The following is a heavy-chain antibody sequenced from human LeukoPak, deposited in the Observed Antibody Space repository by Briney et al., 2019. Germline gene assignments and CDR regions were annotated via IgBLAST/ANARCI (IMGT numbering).Heavy chain of an antibody. CDR3: AGGSLGWYRQIFDY. CDR2: ISSSSSSI. V-gene: IGHV3-48*04. J-gene: IGHJ4*02. Sequence: PGGSLRLSCAGSGFTFSSYSMNWVRQAPGKGLEWVSYISSSSSSIFYADSVKGRFTISRDNAKNSLYLQMNSLRAEDTAVYYCAGGSLGWYRQIFDYWGQGTLVTVSS. CDR1: GFTFSSYS. D-gene: IGHD6-19*01.